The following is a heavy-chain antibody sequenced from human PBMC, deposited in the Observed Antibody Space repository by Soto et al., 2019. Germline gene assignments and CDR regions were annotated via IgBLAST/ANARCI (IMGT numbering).Heavy chain of an antibody. V-gene: IGHV1-3*01. Sequence: ASVKVSCKASGYTFTSYAMHWVRQAPGQRLEWMGWINAGNGNTKYSQKFQGRVTITRDTSASTAYMELSSLRSEDTAVYYCARDDCSGGSCYYQFDPWGQGTLVTVSS. CDR2: INAGNGNT. CDR1: GYTFTSYA. D-gene: IGHD2-15*01. CDR3: ARDDCSGGSCYYQFDP. J-gene: IGHJ5*02.